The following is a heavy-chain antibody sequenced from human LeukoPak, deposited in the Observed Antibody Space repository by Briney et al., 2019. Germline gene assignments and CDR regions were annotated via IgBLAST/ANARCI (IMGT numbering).Heavy chain of an antibody. CDR1: GFTFNNYN. Sequence: GGSLRLSCAASGFTFNNYNMNWVRQAPGKALEWVSSITSSGTYIFYADSVKGRFTISRDNAKNSLYLQMNSLGPEDTAVYFCARGRTWDYWGQGTLVTVSS. J-gene: IGHJ4*02. D-gene: IGHD1-7*01. V-gene: IGHV3-21*01. CDR2: ITSSGTYI. CDR3: ARGRTWDY.